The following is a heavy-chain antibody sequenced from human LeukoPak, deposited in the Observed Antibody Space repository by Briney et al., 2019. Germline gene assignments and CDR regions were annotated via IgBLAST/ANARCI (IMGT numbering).Heavy chain of an antibody. CDR3: AKGPDDYGDYGVDY. J-gene: IGHJ4*02. D-gene: IGHD4-17*01. V-gene: IGHV3-23*01. CDR1: GFTFSNYA. CDR2: ISGSGGST. Sequence: GGSLRLSCAASGFTFSNYAMSWVRQAPGKGMEWVSAISGSGGSTYYADSVKGRFTISRDNSKNTLYLQMNSLRAEDTAVYYCAKGPDDYGDYGVDYWGQGTLVTVSS.